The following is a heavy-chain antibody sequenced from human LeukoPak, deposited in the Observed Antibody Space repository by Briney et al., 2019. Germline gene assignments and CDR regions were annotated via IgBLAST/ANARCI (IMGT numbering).Heavy chain of an antibody. D-gene: IGHD7-27*01. Sequence: ASVKVSCKASGYTFTTYDINWVRQATGQGLEWLGWMSPNSGDTGYAQKFQGRVTMTSDSSISTAYMELSSLRSEDTAIYYCVRTPPNWGFDYWGQGTLVTVSS. CDR1: GYTFTTYD. J-gene: IGHJ4*02. V-gene: IGHV1-8*01. CDR3: VRTPPNWGFDY. CDR2: MSPNSGDT.